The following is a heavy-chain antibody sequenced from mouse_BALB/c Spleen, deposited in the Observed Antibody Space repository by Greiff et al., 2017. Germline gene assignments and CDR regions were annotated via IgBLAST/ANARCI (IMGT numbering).Heavy chain of an antibody. CDR3: ARGGRYEAWFAY. V-gene: IGHV1-55*01. D-gene: IGHD2-14*01. CDR1: GYNFTSYW. Sequence: QVQLKESGAELVKPGTSVKLSCKASGYNFTSYWINWVKLRPGQGLEWIGDIYPGSGSTNYNEKFKSKATLTVDTSSSTAYMQLSSLASEDSALYYCARGGRYEAWFAYWGQGTLVTVSA. CDR2: IYPGSGST. J-gene: IGHJ3*01.